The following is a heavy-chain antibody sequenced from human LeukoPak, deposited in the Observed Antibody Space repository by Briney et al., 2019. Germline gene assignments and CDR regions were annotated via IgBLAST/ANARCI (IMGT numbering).Heavy chain of an antibody. D-gene: IGHD5-18*01. J-gene: IGHJ6*02. Sequence: SETLSLTCTVSGGSIIGYYWTWIRQPPGKGLEWIGYIYYSGSTNYNPSLKSRVTISVDTSKNQFSLKLSSVTAADTAVYYCARGRYSYGYRYYYYGMDVWGQGTTVTVSS. CDR3: ARGRYSYGYRYYYYGMDV. V-gene: IGHV4-59*01. CDR1: GGSIIGYY. CDR2: IYYSGST.